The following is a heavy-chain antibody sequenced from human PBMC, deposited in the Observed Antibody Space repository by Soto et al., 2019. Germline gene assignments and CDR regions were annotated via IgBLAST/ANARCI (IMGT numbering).Heavy chain of an antibody. J-gene: IGHJ5*02. CDR3: ARHRGFGSRSYIDH. CDR2: IDPSDSYL. CDR1: GYTFTNNW. Sequence: GESLKISCKVSGYTFTNNWFSWVRQMPGKGLEWMGRIDPSDSYLNYSPSFQGHVTISAGKPTNTAYLHFSSLKASDTAVYYCARHRGFGSRSYIDHWGQGTLVTVSS. D-gene: IGHD3-10*01. V-gene: IGHV5-10-1*01.